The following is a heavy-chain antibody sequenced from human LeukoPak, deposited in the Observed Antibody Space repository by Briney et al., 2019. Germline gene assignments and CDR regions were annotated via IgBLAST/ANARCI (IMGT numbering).Heavy chain of an antibody. CDR3: ARDQDGMDV. CDR1: AHSFTGYY. J-gene: IGHJ6*02. V-gene: IGHV1-2*02. Sequence: GASVKVSCTASAHSFTGYYMNWVRQAPGQGLEWMGWINPNSGGTNYAQNFQGRVTMTRDASISTAYMELSRLRSDDTAVYYCARDQDGMDVWGQGTTVTVSS. CDR2: INPNSGGT.